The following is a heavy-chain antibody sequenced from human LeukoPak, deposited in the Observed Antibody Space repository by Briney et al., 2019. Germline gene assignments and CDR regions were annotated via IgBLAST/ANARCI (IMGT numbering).Heavy chain of an antibody. J-gene: IGHJ5*02. V-gene: IGHV2-5*01. CDR2: IYWNDDK. CDR3: AHSPPGIAAAGRFDP. Sequence: SGPTLVNPTQTLTLTCTFSGFSLSTSGVGVGWIRQPPGKALEWLALIYWNDDKRYSPSLKGRLTITKDTSKNQVVLTMTNMDPVDTATYYCAHSPPGIAAAGRFDPWGQGTLVTVSS. D-gene: IGHD6-13*01. CDR1: GFSLSTSGVG.